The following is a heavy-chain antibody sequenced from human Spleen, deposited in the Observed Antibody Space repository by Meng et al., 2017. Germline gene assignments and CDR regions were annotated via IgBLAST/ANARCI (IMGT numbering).Heavy chain of an antibody. CDR1: GFTFSDYY. CDR2: ITGSGRTI. V-gene: IGHV3-11*04. D-gene: IGHD3-9*01. CDR3: AREEFDILTGYYYLDS. Sequence: GESLKISCAASGFTFSDYYMNWIRQAPGKGLECVSYITGSGRTIYYADSVKGRFTISRDNAKNSLYLQMNSLRAEDTAVYYCAREEFDILTGYYYLDSWGQGTLVTVSS. J-gene: IGHJ4*02.